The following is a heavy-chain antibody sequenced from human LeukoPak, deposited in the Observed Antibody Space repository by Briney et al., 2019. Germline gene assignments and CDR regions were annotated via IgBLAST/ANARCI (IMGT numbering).Heavy chain of an antibody. CDR3: AREGLQWRWFDP. D-gene: IGHD6-19*01. Sequence: ASVKVSCKASGYTFTSYGISWVRQAPGQGLECMGWISAYNGNTNYAQKLQGRVTMTTDTYTSTPYMELRSLRSDDTAVYSCAREGLQWRWFDPWGQGTLVTVSS. CDR1: GYTFTSYG. CDR2: ISAYNGNT. V-gene: IGHV1-18*01. J-gene: IGHJ5*02.